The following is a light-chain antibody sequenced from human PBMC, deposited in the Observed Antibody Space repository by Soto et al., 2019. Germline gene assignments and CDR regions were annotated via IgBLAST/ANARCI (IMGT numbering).Light chain of an antibody. CDR2: EVT. V-gene: IGLV2-14*03. CDR3: XSHSSSITWX. CDR1: SSDVGGYNF. J-gene: IGLJ7*01. Sequence: QSALTQTASVSGSPGQSITISCTGTSSDVGGYNFVSWYQQHPGKAPKLIIHEVTNRPSGVSGRFSGSKSGNTAFLTISGLQAEDEAVYYXXSHSSSITWXFGGGTQLPS.